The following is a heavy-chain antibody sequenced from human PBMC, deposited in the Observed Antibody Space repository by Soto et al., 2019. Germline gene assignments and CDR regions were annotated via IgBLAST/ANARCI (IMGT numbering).Heavy chain of an antibody. CDR3: ARGPLDY. J-gene: IGHJ4*02. V-gene: IGHV3-7*03. CDR1: GFTFSNYW. Sequence: EVQLVESGGGLVQPGGSLRLSCAASGFTFSNYWMNWVRQAPGGGLEWVANIKEDGTEKTYVDSVEGRFTISRDNAKNSLDLQMNSLRVGDTAMYYCARGPLDYWGQGTLVTVSS. CDR2: IKEDGTEK.